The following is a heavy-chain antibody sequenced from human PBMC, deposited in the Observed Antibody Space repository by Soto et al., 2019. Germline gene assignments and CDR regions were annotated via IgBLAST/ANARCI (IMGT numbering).Heavy chain of an antibody. D-gene: IGHD2-2*01. CDR1: GGSFSGYY. V-gene: IGHV4-34*01. CDR2: INHSGST. CDR3: ARKIVVVPATNNWFDP. Sequence: QVQRQQWGAGLLKPSETLSLTCAVYGGSFSGYYWSWIRQPPGKGLEWIGEINHSGSTNYNPPLKSRVTISVDTAKNQFSLKLSSVTAADTAVYYCARKIVVVPATNNWFDPWGQGTLVTVSS. J-gene: IGHJ5*02.